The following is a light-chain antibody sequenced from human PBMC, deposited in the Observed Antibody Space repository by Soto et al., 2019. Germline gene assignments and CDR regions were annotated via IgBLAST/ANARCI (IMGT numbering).Light chain of an antibody. CDR1: HDIRVD. CDR3: LQDYDFPYT. J-gene: IGKJ2*01. Sequence: AFQITQSPPSLSASVSDRVIITCRASHDIRVDVGWLQQRPGHAPNLLIYAASTIPTGVPSTFTGSGSGTDFTLTINDLQPEDVATYFCLQDYDFPYTFGQGTKVDIK. CDR2: AAS. V-gene: IGKV1-6*01.